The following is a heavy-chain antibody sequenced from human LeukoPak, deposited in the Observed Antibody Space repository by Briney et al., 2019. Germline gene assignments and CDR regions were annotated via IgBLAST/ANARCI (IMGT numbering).Heavy chain of an antibody. CDR2: ISAYNGNT. CDR1: GYTFTSYG. D-gene: IGHD5-24*01. Sequence: ASVKVSCKASGYTFTSYGISWVRQAPGQGLEWMGWISAYNGNTNYAQKLQDRVTMTTDTSTSTAYMELRSLRSDDTAVYYCAREEYAGGYNSALMDYWGQGTLVTVSS. CDR3: AREEYAGGYNSALMDY. J-gene: IGHJ4*02. V-gene: IGHV1-18*01.